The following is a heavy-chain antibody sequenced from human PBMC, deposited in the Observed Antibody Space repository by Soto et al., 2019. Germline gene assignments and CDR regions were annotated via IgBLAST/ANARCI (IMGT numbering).Heavy chain of an antibody. D-gene: IGHD6-19*01. Sequence: SETLSLTCTVSGGSVSSGSYYWSWIRQPPGKGLEWIGYIYYSGSTNYNPSLKSRVTISVDTSKNQFSLKLSSVTAADTAVYYCARGYSSGWYASNWFDPWGQGTLVTVSS. CDR1: GGSVSSGSYY. V-gene: IGHV4-61*01. CDR2: IYYSGST. CDR3: ARGYSSGWYASNWFDP. J-gene: IGHJ5*02.